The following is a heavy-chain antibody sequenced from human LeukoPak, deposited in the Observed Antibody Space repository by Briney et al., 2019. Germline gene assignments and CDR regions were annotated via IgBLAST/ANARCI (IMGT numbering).Heavy chain of an antibody. CDR3: AKESGYYHY. CDR2: MYSGGNT. CDR1: GFTFNSYS. Sequence: GGSLRLSCAASGFTFNSYSMSWVRQAPGKGLEWVSLMYSGGNTYYADSVKGRFTVSRDNSKNTLYLQMNSLRAEDTAIYYCAKESGYYHYWGQGTQVTVSS. J-gene: IGHJ4*02. V-gene: IGHV3-53*01. D-gene: IGHD3-3*01.